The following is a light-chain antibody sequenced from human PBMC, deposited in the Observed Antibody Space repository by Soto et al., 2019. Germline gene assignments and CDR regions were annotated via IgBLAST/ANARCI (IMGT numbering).Light chain of an antibody. CDR3: PHLYGYPWT. V-gene: IGKV1-5*03. CDR2: KAS. CDR1: QSISSW. Sequence: DIQMTQSPSTLSAFVGDRVTITCRASQSISSWLAWYQQKPGKAPKLLIYKASSLESGVPSRFSGSGSGTEFTLPIRSLPADDFGTYFCPHLYGYPWTFRPGTKVEVK. J-gene: IGKJ1*01.